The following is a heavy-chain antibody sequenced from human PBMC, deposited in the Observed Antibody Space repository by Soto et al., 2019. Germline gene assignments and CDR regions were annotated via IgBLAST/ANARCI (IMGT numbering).Heavy chain of an antibody. CDR2: ISGSGGST. D-gene: IGHD4-17*01. J-gene: IGHJ6*03. V-gene: IGHV3-23*01. CDR1: GFTFSSYA. Sequence: EVKVLESGGGLVQPGGSLRLSCAASGFTFSSYALSWVRQAPGKGLEWVSAISGSGGSTYYADSVKGRFTISRDNSKNTLYLQMNSLRAEDTAVYHCAKDGGPYGDPSLYYYMDVWGKGTTVTVSS. CDR3: AKDGGPYGDPSLYYYMDV.